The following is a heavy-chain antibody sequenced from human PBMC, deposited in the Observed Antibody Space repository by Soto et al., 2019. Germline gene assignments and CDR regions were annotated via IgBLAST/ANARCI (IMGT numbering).Heavy chain of an antibody. J-gene: IGHJ2*01. CDR3: AGGVIGGRDWYFAF. D-gene: IGHD3-16*02. CDR1: GFTFSSYS. V-gene: IGHV3-21*01. Sequence: LRLSWAASGFTFSSYSMNWVRQAPGKGLEWVSSISSGSTYIYYTDSVKGRFTISRDNAKDSLYLQMNSLRAEDTAVYYCAGGVIGGRDWYFAFWGRGTLVTVSS. CDR2: ISSGSTYI.